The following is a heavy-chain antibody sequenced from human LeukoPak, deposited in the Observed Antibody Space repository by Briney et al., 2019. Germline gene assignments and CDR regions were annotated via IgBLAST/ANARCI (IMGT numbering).Heavy chain of an antibody. J-gene: IGHJ6*04. CDR1: GFTFSSYG. Sequence: GRSLRLSCAASGFTFSSYGMHWVRQAPGKGLEWVAVIWYDGSNKYYADSVKGRFTISRDNSKNTLYLQMNSLRAEDTAVYYCARDYRGSGSYYLDYYCYYGMDVWGKGTTVTVSS. CDR2: IWYDGSNK. CDR3: ARDYRGSGSYYLDYYCYYGMDV. V-gene: IGHV3-33*01. D-gene: IGHD3-10*01.